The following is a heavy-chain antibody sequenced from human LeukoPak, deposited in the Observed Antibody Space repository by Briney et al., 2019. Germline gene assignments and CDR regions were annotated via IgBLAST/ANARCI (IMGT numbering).Heavy chain of an antibody. D-gene: IGHD2-2*01. Sequence: SETLSLTCTVSGGSISSYYWSWIRQPPGKGLEWIGYIYYSGSTNYNPSLKSRVTISVDTSKNQFSLELSSVTAADTAVYYCARHRDCSSTSCYGLYYYYGMDVWGQGTTVTVSS. CDR1: GGSISSYY. CDR2: IYYSGST. V-gene: IGHV4-59*08. CDR3: ARHRDCSSTSCYGLYYYYGMDV. J-gene: IGHJ6*02.